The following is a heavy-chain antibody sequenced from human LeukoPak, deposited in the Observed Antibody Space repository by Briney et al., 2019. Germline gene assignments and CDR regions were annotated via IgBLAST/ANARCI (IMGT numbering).Heavy chain of an antibody. Sequence: PGGSLRLSCAASGFTVSSNYMSWVRQAPGKGLEWVSVIYSGGNTYYADSVKGRFTISRDNSKNTLYLQMNSLRAEDTAVYYCARGYDSSGYYYVFDYWGQGTLVTVSS. J-gene: IGHJ4*02. CDR2: IYSGGNT. V-gene: IGHV3-53*01. CDR1: GFTVSSNY. CDR3: ARGYDSSGYYYVFDY. D-gene: IGHD3-22*01.